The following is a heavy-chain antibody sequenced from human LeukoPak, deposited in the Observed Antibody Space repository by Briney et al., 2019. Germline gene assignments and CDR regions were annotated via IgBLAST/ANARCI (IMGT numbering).Heavy chain of an antibody. CDR3: ARDGGDYGSGSYYAY. CDR2: ISSSGSTI. V-gene: IGHV3-48*03. CDR1: GFIFSRYG. J-gene: IGHJ4*02. D-gene: IGHD3-10*01. Sequence: GGSLRLSCAASGFIFSRYGMSWVRQAPGKGLEWVSYISSSGSTIYYADSVKGRFTISRDNAKKSLYLQMDSLRAEDTAVYYCARDGGDYGSGSYYAYWGQGTLVTVSS.